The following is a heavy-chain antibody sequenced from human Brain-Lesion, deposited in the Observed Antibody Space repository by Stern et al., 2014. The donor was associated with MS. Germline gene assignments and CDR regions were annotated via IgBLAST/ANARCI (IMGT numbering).Heavy chain of an antibody. D-gene: IGHD5-18*01. CDR2: IFTNGST. J-gene: IGHJ4*02. Sequence: MQLVESGPGLVKPSQTLSLTCTVSGGSVGSGSYDWSWIRQPAGQGLGWIGRIFTNGSTYYNPSLKSRFSISIDTPKNQFSLKLTSVTAADTAVYYCARDKEDTNMAFRYFDNWGQGTLVTVSS. V-gene: IGHV4-61*02. CDR1: GGSVGSGSYD. CDR3: ARDKEDTNMAFRYFDN.